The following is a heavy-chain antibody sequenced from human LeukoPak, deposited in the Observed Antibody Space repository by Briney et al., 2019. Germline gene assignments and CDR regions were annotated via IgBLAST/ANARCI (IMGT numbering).Heavy chain of an antibody. CDR3: AKARYCSGGSCYSDY. Sequence: GGSLRLSCAASGFTFSSYDMSWVRQAPGKGLEWVSAISGSGGSTYYADSVKGRFTISRDNSKNTLYLQMNSLRAEDTAVYYCAKARYCSGGSCYSDYWGQGTLVTVSS. D-gene: IGHD2-15*01. CDR1: GFTFSSYD. J-gene: IGHJ4*02. CDR2: ISGSGGST. V-gene: IGHV3-23*01.